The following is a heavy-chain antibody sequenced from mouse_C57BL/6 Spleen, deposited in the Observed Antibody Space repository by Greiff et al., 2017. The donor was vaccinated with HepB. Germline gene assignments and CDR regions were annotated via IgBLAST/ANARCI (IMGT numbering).Heavy chain of an antibody. V-gene: IGHV1-82*01. CDR1: GYAFSSSW. D-gene: IGHD1-1*01. CDR3: ARGDGSRDFDV. Sequence: QVQLQQSGPELVKPGASVKISCKASGYAFSSSWMNWVKQRPGKGLEWIGRIYPGDGDTNYNGKFKGKATLTADKSSSTAYMQLSSLTSEDSAVYFCARGDGSRDFDVWGTGTTVTVSS. CDR2: IYPGDGDT. J-gene: IGHJ1*03.